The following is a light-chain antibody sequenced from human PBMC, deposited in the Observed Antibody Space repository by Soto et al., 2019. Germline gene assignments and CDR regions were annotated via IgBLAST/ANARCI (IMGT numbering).Light chain of an antibody. CDR2: EVN. V-gene: IGLV2-23*02. Sequence: QSALTQPASVSGSPGQSITISCTGTNSDVGSYDLVSWYQQHPGKAPKLMIFEVNKRPSGVSNRFSGSKSGNTASLTISGLHAEDESDYYCCSYAGGSTYVLFGGGTKLTVL. CDR3: CSYAGGSTYVL. J-gene: IGLJ3*02. CDR1: NSDVGSYDL.